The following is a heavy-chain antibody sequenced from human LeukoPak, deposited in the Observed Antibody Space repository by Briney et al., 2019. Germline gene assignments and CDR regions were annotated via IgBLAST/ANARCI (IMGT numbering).Heavy chain of an antibody. CDR3: ARDGGNYYDSSGHY. V-gene: IGHV1-2*02. D-gene: IGHD3-22*01. CDR1: GYTFTGYY. CDR2: INPNSGGT. Sequence: ASVKVSCKAPGYTFTGYYMHWVRQAPGQGLEWMGWINPNSGGTNYAQKFQGRVTMTRDTSISTAYTELSRLRSDDTAVYYCARDGGNYYDSSGHYWGQGTLVTVSS. J-gene: IGHJ4*02.